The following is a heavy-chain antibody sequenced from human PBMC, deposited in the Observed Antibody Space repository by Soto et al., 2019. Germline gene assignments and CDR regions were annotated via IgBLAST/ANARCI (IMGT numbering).Heavy chain of an antibody. V-gene: IGHV3-21*01. CDR1: GFTFSSYS. CDR2: ISSSSYI. J-gene: IGHJ3*02. Sequence: GGSLRLSCAASGFTFSSYSMNWVRQAPGKGLEWVSSISSSSYIYYADSVKGRFTISRDNAKNSLYLQMNSLRAEDTAVYYCARDLDGITGTHAFDIWGQGTMVTVSS. CDR3: ARDLDGITGTHAFDI. D-gene: IGHD1-20*01.